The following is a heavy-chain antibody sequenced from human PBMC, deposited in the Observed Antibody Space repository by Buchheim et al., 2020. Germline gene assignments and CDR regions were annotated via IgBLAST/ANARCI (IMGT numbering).Heavy chain of an antibody. J-gene: IGHJ4*02. CDR1: GYTFTGYY. D-gene: IGHD3-22*01. CDR2: INPNSGGT. CDR3: ARASHYYDSSGYYTFYY. V-gene: IGHV1-2*02. Sequence: QVQLVQSGAEVKKPGASVKVSCKASGYTFTGYYMHWVRQAPGQGLEWMGWINPNSGGTNYAQKFQGRATMTRDTSISTAYMELSRLRSDDTAVYYCARASHYYDSSGYYTFYYWGQGTL.